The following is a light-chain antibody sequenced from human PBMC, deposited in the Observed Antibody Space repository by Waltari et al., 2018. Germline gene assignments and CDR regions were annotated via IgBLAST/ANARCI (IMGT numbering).Light chain of an antibody. CDR1: PPNIGNNP. J-gene: IGLJ3*02. V-gene: IGLV1-51*02. Sequence: QSVLTQPPSVSAAPGQQVTLSCSGSPPNIGNNPVSWYQQLPGTAPKLLIYENKKRPSGIPDRVSGSKSGKSATLGITGIQTGDEADYYCETWHSGLSSGHWVFGGGTKLTVL. CDR2: ENK. CDR3: ETWHSGLSSGHWV.